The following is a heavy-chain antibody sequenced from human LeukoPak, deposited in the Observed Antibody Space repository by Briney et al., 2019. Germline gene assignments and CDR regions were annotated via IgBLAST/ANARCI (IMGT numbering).Heavy chain of an antibody. J-gene: IGHJ4*02. CDR2: ISGGGDST. CDR3: AKGGGTNSGPTLDY. CDR1: GFTFSSYA. V-gene: IGHV3-23*01. Sequence: PGGSLRLSCAASGFTFSSYAMSWVRQAPGKGLEWVSAISGGGDSTYYADSVKGRFTVSRDNSKNALYLQMNSLTDDDTAVYYCAKGGGTNSGPTLDYWGQGTLVTVSS. D-gene: IGHD6-19*01.